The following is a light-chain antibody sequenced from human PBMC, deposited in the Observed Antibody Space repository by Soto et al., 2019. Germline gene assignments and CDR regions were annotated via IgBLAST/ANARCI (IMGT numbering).Light chain of an antibody. J-gene: IGKJ2*01. CDR3: QQFYTTLGT. CDR1: QSVLYSSNNKNY. Sequence: DIVMTQSPDSLAVSLGERATINCKSSQSVLYSSNNKNYLAWYQQKPGQPPRKLISWASARESGVPDRFSGSGSGTDSPLTISSLQAEDVAVYYCQQFYTTLGTFGQGTKLEIK. V-gene: IGKV4-1*01. CDR2: WAS.